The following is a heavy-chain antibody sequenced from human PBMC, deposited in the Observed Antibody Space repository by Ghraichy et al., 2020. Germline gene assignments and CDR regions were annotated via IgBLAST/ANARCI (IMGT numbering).Heavy chain of an antibody. CDR3: ARDPTLSVWGSYRYRPTFDY. V-gene: IGHV1-46*01. Sequence: ASVKVSCKASGYTFTSYYMHWVRQAPGQGLEWMGIINPSGGSTSYAQKFQGRVTMTRDTSTSTVYMELSSLRSEDTAVYYCARDPTLSVWGSYRYRPTFDYWGQGTLVTVSS. CDR2: INPSGGST. CDR1: GYTFTSYY. J-gene: IGHJ4*02. D-gene: IGHD3-16*02.